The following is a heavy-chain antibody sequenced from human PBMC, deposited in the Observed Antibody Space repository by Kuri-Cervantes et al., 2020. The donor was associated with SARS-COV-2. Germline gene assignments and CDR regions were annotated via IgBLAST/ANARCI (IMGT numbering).Heavy chain of an antibody. Sequence: GESLKISCAASGFTFSSYAMNWFRQAPGKGLEWVSVIGGSGVRTNYADSVKGRFTISRDNSKNTLYLQMNSQRAEDTAVYYCAKVGGHREYFQNWGQGTLVTVSS. CDR2: IGGSGVRT. J-gene: IGHJ1*01. CDR1: GFTFSSYA. CDR3: AKVGGHREYFQN. V-gene: IGHV3-23*01. D-gene: IGHD3-16*01.